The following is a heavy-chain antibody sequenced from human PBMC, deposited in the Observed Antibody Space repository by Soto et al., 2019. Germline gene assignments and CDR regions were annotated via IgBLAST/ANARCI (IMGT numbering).Heavy chain of an antibody. CDR2: IRLSNGFA. CDR3: ARGLNHLAITGDWFDP. V-gene: IGHV1-18*04. Sequence: QVQLVQSGAEVKKPGASVKVSCKASGFTFTNYAVTWVRQAPGQGLEWGGWIRLSNGFALYGQNFQGRVTVTADTSTSTSYLELRDMRSDYTAIYYCARGLNHLAITGDWFDPWGQGTHVVVSS. CDR1: GFTFTNYA. D-gene: IGHD3-22*01. J-gene: IGHJ5*02.